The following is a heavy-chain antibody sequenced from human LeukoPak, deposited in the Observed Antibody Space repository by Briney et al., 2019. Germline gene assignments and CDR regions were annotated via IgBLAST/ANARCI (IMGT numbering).Heavy chain of an antibody. CDR3: ARDRGGRSSGCLDY. CDR1: GGSLSSYY. Sequence: PSETLSLTCTVSGGSLSSYYWSWIRQPPGKGLEWIGYIYYSGSTNYNPSLKSRVTISVDTSKNQFSLKLSSVTAADTAVYYCARDRGGRSSGCLDYWGQGTLVTVSS. J-gene: IGHJ4*02. CDR2: IYYSGST. D-gene: IGHD6-19*01. V-gene: IGHV4-59*01.